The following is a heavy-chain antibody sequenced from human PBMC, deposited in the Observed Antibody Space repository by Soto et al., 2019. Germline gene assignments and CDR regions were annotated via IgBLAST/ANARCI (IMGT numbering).Heavy chain of an antibody. CDR3: ARTTAAYKWFDP. CDR1: GVTFRSFA. J-gene: IGHJ5*02. V-gene: IGHV1-69*13. CDR2: IIPIFGTA. Sequence: GASVKVSCKASGVTFRSFAITLVPQAPGQGLEWMGVIIPIFGTANYAQKFQGRVTITADESTSTAYMELSSLRSEDTAVYYCARTTAAYKWFDPWGQGTLVTVSS. D-gene: IGHD1-26*01.